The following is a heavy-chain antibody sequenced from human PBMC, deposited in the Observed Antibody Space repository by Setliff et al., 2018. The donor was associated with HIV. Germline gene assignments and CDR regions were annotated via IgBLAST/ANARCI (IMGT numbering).Heavy chain of an antibody. CDR1: GYTFTTYG. J-gene: IGHJ6*02. D-gene: IGHD3-22*01. CDR2: ISPNFGHT. Sequence: ASVKVSCKASGYTFTTYGISWVRQAPGHGLEWMGWISPNFGHTKYAQKFQGRVTMTRDTSTSTVYMELSSLRSDDTAVYYCARGAYDSTDTYYYYGMDVWGQGTSVTVSS. V-gene: IGHV1-18*04. CDR3: ARGAYDSTDTYYYYGMDV.